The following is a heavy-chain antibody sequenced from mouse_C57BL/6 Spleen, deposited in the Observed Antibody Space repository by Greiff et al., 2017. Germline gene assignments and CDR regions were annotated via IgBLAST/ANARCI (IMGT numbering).Heavy chain of an antibody. CDR2: IDPEAGET. Sequence: EVQLQQSGAELVKPGASVKLSCTASGFNIKDYYMHWVKQRTEQGLEWIGRIDPEAGETKYAPKFQGKATITADTSSNTAYLQLSSLTSEDTAVYYCAVYYGSSYAWFAYWGQGTLVTVSA. J-gene: IGHJ3*01. D-gene: IGHD1-1*01. V-gene: IGHV14-2*01. CDR1: GFNIKDYY. CDR3: AVYYGSSYAWFAY.